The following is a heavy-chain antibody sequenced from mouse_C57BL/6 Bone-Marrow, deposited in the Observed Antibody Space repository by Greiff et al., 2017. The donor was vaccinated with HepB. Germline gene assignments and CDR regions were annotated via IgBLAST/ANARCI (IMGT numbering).Heavy chain of an antibody. CDR1: GYAFSSSW. D-gene: IGHD1-1*01. CDR3: ARLGTTVVASFDY. CDR2: IYPGDGDT. V-gene: IGHV1-82*01. Sequence: QVQLQQSGPELVKPGASVKISCKASGYAFSSSWMNWVKQRPGKGLEWIGRIYPGDGDTNYNGKFKGKATLTADKSSSTAYMQLSSLTSEDSAVYFCARLGTTVVASFDYWGQGTTLTVSS. J-gene: IGHJ2*01.